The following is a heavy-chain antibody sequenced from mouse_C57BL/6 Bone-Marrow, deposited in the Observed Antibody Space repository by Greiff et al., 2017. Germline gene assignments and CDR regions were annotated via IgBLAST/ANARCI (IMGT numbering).Heavy chain of an antibody. J-gene: IGHJ2*01. CDR1: GYTFTSYW. V-gene: IGHV1-55*01. D-gene: IGHD3-3*01. Sequence: VQLQQPGAELVKPGASVKMSCKASGYTFTSYWITWVKQRPGQGLEWIGDIYPTSGRTNYNEKFKSNAIMTGDTSSNTANMQHSSLTSEDAAVFYGARSGTLERSFDYWGQGTTLTVSS. CDR2: IYPTSGRT. CDR3: ARSGTLERSFDY.